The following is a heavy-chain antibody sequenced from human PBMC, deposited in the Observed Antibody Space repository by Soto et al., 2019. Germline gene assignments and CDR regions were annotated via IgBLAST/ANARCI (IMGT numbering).Heavy chain of an antibody. J-gene: IGHJ5*02. CDR3: ASSTYFKSGPHTGVNWFDP. V-gene: IGHV4-39*01. CDR2: IYYSGST. Sequence: QLQLQESGPGLVKPSETLSLTCTVSGGSISSSSYYWGWIRQPPGKGLEWIGSIYYSGSTYYNPSLKSRVPISVDTSKNQFSLKLSSVTAADTAVYYCASSTYFKSGPHTGVNWFDPWGQGTLVTVSS. CDR1: GGSISSSSYY. D-gene: IGHD3-3*01.